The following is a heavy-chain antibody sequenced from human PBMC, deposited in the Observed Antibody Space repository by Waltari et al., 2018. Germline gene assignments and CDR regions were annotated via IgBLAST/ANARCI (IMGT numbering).Heavy chain of an antibody. CDR2: VYVNWAT. CDR1: GASVASGPYY. D-gene: IGHD3-22*01. CDR3: AKINDRSDGGWFDP. Sequence: QVQLQESGPGLVKPSQTLSLTCSVSGASVASGPYYWAWILQPAGKGLGWVGRVYVNWATFYSPSFASRLSISLDPSKNQFSLRVNSVTAADTAIYYCAKINDRSDGGWFDPWGQGLLVTVSS. J-gene: IGHJ5*02. V-gene: IGHV4-61*02.